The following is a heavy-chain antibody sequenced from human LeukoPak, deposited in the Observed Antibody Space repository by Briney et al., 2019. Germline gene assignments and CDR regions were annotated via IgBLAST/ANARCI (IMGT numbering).Heavy chain of an antibody. CDR1: GFTFSSYT. CDR2: ISSSSSYI. CDR3: ARDRNYDYIWGSYRPDYFDY. J-gene: IGHJ4*02. V-gene: IGHV3-21*01. D-gene: IGHD3-16*02. Sequence: GSLRLSCAASGFTFSSYTMNWVRQAPGKGLEWVSSISSSSSYIYYADSVKDRFTISRDNAKNSLYLQMNSLRAEDTAVYYCARDRNYDYIWGSYRPDYFDYWGQGTLVTVSS.